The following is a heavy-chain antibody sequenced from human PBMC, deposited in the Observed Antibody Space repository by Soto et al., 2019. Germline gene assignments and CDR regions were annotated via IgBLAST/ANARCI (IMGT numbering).Heavy chain of an antibody. D-gene: IGHD4-17*01. Sequence: QVQVVRSGAEVKKPGSSVKVSCKASGDTFRTYVSGWVRQAPGQGLEWMGGIIPIFGTSNYAQNFQGRVTITADRSTSTAYMELSTLRSEDTAVYYCARGSRDAYGDYHVFDVWGPGTMVTVSS. CDR2: IIPIFGTS. J-gene: IGHJ3*01. CDR1: GDTFRTYV. CDR3: ARGSRDAYGDYHVFDV. V-gene: IGHV1-69*06.